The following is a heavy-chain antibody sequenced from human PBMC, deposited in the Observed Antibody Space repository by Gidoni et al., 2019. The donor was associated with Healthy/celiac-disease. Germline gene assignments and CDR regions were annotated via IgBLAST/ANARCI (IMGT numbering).Heavy chain of an antibody. Sequence: QVQLQQWGAGLLKPSETLSLTCAVYGGSFSGYYWSWIRQPPGKGLEWIGEINHSGSTNYNPSLKSRVTISVDTSKNQFSLKLSSVTAADTAVYYCARGGGIVATINGYYYYYYMDVWGKGTTVTVSS. D-gene: IGHD5-12*01. CDR2: INHSGST. CDR3: ARGGGIVATINGYYYYYYMDV. J-gene: IGHJ6*03. V-gene: IGHV4-34*01. CDR1: GGSFSGYY.